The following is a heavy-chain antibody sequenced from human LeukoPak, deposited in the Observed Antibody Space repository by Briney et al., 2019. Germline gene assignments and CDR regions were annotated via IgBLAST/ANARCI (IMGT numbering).Heavy chain of an antibody. CDR2: ISGSGGST. V-gene: IGHV3-23*01. J-gene: IGHJ4*02. CDR3: AKIRNSGSYNFDY. CDR1: GFTFSSYA. Sequence: PGGSLRLSCAASGFTFSSYAMSWIRQAPGKGLEWVSAISGSGGSTYYADSVKGRFTISRDNSKNTLYLQMNSLRAEDTAVYYCAKIRNSGSYNFDYWGQGTLVTVSS. D-gene: IGHD1-26*01.